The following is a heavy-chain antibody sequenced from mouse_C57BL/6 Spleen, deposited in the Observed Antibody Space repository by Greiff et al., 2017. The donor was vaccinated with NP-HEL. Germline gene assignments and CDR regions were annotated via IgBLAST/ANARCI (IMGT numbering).Heavy chain of an antibody. D-gene: IGHD2-4*01. CDR3: ARRRYDYGGYYFDY. Sequence: QVQLKQPGAELVKPGASVKMSCKASGYTFTSYWITWVKQRPGQGLEWIGDIYPGSGSTNYNEKFKSKATLTVDTSSSTAYMQLSSLTSEDSAVYYCARRRYDYGGYYFDYWGQGTTLTVSS. CDR1: GYTFTSYW. J-gene: IGHJ2*01. CDR2: IYPGSGST. V-gene: IGHV1-55*01.